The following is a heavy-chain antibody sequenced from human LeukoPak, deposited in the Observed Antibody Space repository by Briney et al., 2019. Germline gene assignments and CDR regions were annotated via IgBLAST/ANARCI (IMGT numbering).Heavy chain of an antibody. J-gene: IGHJ4*02. CDR3: ARYDYGLDD. D-gene: IGHD4-17*01. CDR2: ISGSGGST. CDR1: GFTFSSYA. V-gene: IGHV3-23*01. Sequence: GGSLRLACAASGFTFSSYAMSWVRQAPGKGLEWVSAISGSGGSTYFADAVKGRFTISRDNSKNTLYLQMNSLRAEDTAVYFCARYDYGLDDWGQGTLVTVSS.